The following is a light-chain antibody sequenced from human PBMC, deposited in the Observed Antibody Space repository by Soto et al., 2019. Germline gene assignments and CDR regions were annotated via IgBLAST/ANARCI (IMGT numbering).Light chain of an antibody. J-gene: IGLJ1*01. CDR3: SSYTSSSTLNV. Sequence: QSVLTQPASVSGSPGQSITISCTGTSSDVGGYKYVSWYQQHPDKAPKLIIFEVSNRPSGISSRFSGSKSGNTASLTISGLQAEDEADYYCSSYTSSSTLNVFGTGTKLTVL. CDR1: SSDVGGYKY. CDR2: EVS. V-gene: IGLV2-14*01.